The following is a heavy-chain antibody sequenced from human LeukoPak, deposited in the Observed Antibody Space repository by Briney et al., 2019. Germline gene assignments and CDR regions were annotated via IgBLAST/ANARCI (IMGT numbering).Heavy chain of an antibody. D-gene: IGHD7-27*01. J-gene: IGHJ4*02. CDR1: GGSISSGSYY. Sequence: SETLSLTCTVSGGSISSGSYYWSWIRQPAGKGLEWIGRIYTSGSTNYNPSLMSRGTISVETAKNQFSLKLSSVTAADTAVYYCARVGTGVSFDFWGQGTLVTVSS. V-gene: IGHV4-61*02. CDR3: ARVGTGVSFDF. CDR2: IYTSGST.